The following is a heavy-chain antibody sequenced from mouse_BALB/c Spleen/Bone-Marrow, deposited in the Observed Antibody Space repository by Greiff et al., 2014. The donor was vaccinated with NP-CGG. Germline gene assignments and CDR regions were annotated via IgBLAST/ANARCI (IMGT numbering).Heavy chain of an antibody. D-gene: IGHD2-2*01. CDR1: GYSFTGSY. Sequence: EVQLVESGPELVKPGASVKISCKASGYSFTGSYVHWVKQSHVKSLEWIGSFNPYNGITKYNQNFKDRASLTVDKSSSTAYMELHSLTSADSAVYYCARGGGYDVSPSSYVMDYWGQGTSVTVSS. J-gene: IGHJ4*01. CDR3: ARGGGYDVSPSSYVMDY. V-gene: IGHV1-31*01. CDR2: FNPYNGIT.